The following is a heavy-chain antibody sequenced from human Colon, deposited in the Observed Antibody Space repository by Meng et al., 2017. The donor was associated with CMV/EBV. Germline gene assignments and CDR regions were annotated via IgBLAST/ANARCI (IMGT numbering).Heavy chain of an antibody. CDR3: AIDPHELWSGKNWLDP. V-gene: IGHV3-30*02. D-gene: IGHD3-3*01. J-gene: IGHJ5*02. CDR2: IRYDGSNK. CDR1: GGTFSSYG. Sequence: GGSLRLSCAASGGTFSSYGMHWVRQAPGKGLEWVASIRYDGSNKHYSESVKGRFTISGDNSKSTLYLQMNSLRPEDTAVYYCAIDPHELWSGKNWLDPWGQGTLVTVSS.